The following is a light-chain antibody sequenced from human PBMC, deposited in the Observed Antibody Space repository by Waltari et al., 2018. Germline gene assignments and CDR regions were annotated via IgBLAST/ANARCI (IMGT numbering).Light chain of an antibody. Sequence: QSVLTQPPSASGTPGRRATISCSGSSSDIGDNYVYWYKQLPGTAPKPLIYGNTQRPSGVPDRFSGSKSGTSASLAISDLRSEDEADYYCAAWDDNLLYVFGTGTKVTVL. CDR3: AAWDDNLLYV. CDR2: GNT. CDR1: SSDIGDNY. J-gene: IGLJ1*01. V-gene: IGLV1-47*01.